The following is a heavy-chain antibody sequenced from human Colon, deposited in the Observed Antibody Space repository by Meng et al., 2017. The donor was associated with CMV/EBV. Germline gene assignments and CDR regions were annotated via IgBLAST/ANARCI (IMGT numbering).Heavy chain of an antibody. Sequence: ASVQVSCKSSGYTFTGFYIHWVRQAPGQGLEWMGWINPKSGGTNNAQKFQGRVTLTMDTSISTAYMELSRLTSDDTAVYYCARCRHNYDTRGYYTMNYWGQGTLVTVSS. CDR2: INPKSGGT. D-gene: IGHD3-22*01. CDR3: ARCRHNYDTRGYYTMNY. V-gene: IGHV1-2*02. CDR1: GYTFTGFY. J-gene: IGHJ4*02.